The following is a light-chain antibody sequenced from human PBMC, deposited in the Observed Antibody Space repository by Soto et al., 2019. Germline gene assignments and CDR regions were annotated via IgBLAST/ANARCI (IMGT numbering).Light chain of an antibody. V-gene: IGLV2-14*01. CDR3: TSYTRSATPYI. Sequence: QSVLTQPASVSGSPGQSITISCTGTSGDAGGHNYVSWYQQHPGRAPKLMIYEVTNRPSGVSNRFSGSKSGNTASLTISGLQAEAEADYYCTSYTRSATPYIYGSGNKVT. J-gene: IGLJ1*01. CDR1: SGDAGGHNY. CDR2: EVT.